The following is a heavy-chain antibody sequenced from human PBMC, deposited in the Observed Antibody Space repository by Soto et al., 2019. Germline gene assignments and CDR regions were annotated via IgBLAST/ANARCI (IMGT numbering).Heavy chain of an antibody. D-gene: IGHD3-16*02. Sequence: GGSLRLSCAASGFTFSSYWMSWVRQAPGKGLEWVANIKQDGSEKYYVDSVKGRFTISRDNAKNSLYLQMNSLRAEDTAVYYCARDSVNDYIWGSYRSELDDAFDIWGQGTMVTVSS. CDR1: GFTFSSYW. CDR2: IKQDGSEK. J-gene: IGHJ3*02. CDR3: ARDSVNDYIWGSYRSELDDAFDI. V-gene: IGHV3-7*01.